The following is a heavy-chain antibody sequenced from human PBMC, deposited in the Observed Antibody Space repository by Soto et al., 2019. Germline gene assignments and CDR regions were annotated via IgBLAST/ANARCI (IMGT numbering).Heavy chain of an antibody. CDR3: AREGGYSSSSGSCRPQYYYYGMDV. Sequence: PGGSLRLSCAASGFTFSSYEMNWVRQAPGKGLEWVSYISSSGSTIYYADSVKGRFTISRDNAKNSLYLQMNSLRAEDTAVYYCAREGGYSSSSGSCRPQYYYYGMDVWGQGTTVTVSS. CDR1: GFTFSSYE. D-gene: IGHD6-6*01. J-gene: IGHJ6*02. CDR2: ISSSGSTI. V-gene: IGHV3-48*03.